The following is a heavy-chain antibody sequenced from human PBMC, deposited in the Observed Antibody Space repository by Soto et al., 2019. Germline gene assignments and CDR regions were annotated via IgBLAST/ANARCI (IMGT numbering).Heavy chain of an antibody. CDR3: ARAVAVPADFDY. D-gene: IGHD6-19*01. Sequence: ASVKVSCKASGYTFTAYAMHWVRQAPGQRLEWMGWINAGNGNTKYSQKFQGRVTITRDTSASTAYMELSSLRSEDTAVYYCARAVAVPADFDYWGQGTLVTISS. V-gene: IGHV1-3*01. J-gene: IGHJ4*02. CDR2: INAGNGNT. CDR1: GYTFTAYA.